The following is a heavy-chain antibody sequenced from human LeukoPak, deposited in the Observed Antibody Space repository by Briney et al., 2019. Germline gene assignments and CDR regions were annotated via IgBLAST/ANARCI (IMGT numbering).Heavy chain of an antibody. CDR2: ISSDGSST. CDR3: ARGRRPDAFDI. CDR1: GFTFSTYA. V-gene: IGHV3-64*01. J-gene: IGHJ3*02. Sequence: PGGSLRLSCAASGFTFSTYAMHWVRQAPGKGLEYVSAISSDGSSTYYANSVKGRLTISRDNSKNTLYLQMGSLRTEDMAVYYCARGRRPDAFDIWGQGTRVTVSS.